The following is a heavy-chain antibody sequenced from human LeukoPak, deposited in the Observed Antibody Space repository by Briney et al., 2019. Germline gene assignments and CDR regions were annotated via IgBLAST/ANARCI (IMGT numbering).Heavy chain of an antibody. D-gene: IGHD5-18*01. CDR3: ARDPEQRGYSYGYSY. Sequence: PGGSLRLSCAASGFTFSSYGMHWVRQAPGKGLEWVAVIWYDGSNKYYADSVKGRFTISRDNSKNTLYLQMNSLRAEDTAVYYCARDPEQRGYSYGYSYWGQGTLVTVSS. CDR2: IWYDGSNK. CDR1: GFTFSSYG. V-gene: IGHV3-33*01. J-gene: IGHJ4*02.